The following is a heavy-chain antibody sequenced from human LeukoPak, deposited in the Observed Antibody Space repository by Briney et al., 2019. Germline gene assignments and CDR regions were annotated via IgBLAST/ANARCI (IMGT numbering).Heavy chain of an antibody. V-gene: IGHV4-31*03. Sequence: SSQTLSLTCTVSGGSISSGGYYWSWIRQHPGKGLEWIGYIYYSGSTYYNPSLKSRVTISVDTSKNQFSLKLSSVTAADTAVYYSARAFGGSSGYYYGYYFDYWGQGTLVTVSS. CDR1: GGSISSGGYY. CDR3: ARAFGGSSGYYYGYYFDY. J-gene: IGHJ4*02. D-gene: IGHD3-22*01. CDR2: IYYSGST.